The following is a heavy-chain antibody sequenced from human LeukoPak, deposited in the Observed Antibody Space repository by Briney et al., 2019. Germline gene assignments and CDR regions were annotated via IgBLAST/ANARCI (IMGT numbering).Heavy chain of an antibody. CDR3: ARGGGLDV. V-gene: IGHV3-7*03. Sequence: PGRSLRLSCAASGFTFSSYAMHWVRQAPGKGLEWVASINHNGNVNYYVDSVKGRFTISRDNAKNSLYLQMSNLRAEDTAVYFCARGGGLDVWGQGATVTVSS. CDR2: INHNGNVN. J-gene: IGHJ6*02. CDR1: GFTFSSYA. D-gene: IGHD3-16*01.